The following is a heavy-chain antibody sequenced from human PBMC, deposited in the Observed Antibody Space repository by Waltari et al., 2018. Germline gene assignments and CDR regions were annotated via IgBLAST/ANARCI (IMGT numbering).Heavy chain of an antibody. Sequence: QVQLVESGGGVVQPGGSLRLSCAASGFTFSSYGMHWVRQAPGKGLEWVAFIRYDGSNKYYADSVKGRFTISRDNSKNTLYLQMNSLRAEDTAVYYCTKDSSYSNYGIDYWGQGTLVTVSS. V-gene: IGHV3-30*02. CDR3: TKDSSYSNYGIDY. CDR2: IRYDGSNK. CDR1: GFTFSSYG. D-gene: IGHD4-4*01. J-gene: IGHJ4*02.